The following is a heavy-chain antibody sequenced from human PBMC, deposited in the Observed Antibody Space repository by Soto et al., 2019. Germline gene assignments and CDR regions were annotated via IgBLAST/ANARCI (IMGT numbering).Heavy chain of an antibody. D-gene: IGHD5-12*01. V-gene: IGHV4-34*01. CDR3: ARGEGRLVGTWFDP. J-gene: IGHJ5*02. CDR1: GGSFSSYY. CDR2: INRSGST. Sequence: LSLTCDVYGGSFSSYYWNWIRQPPGKGLEWLGEINRSGSTNYNPSLEGRATISLDTSKTQFSLKLTSMTAADTAVYYCARGEGRLVGTWFDPWGQGTLVTVSS.